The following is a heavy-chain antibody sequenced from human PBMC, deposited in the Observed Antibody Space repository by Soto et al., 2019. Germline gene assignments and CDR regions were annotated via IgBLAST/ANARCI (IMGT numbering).Heavy chain of an antibody. J-gene: IGHJ4*02. CDR1: GGSVSSGSYY. CDR3: ARVVLWERVFGY. D-gene: IGHD1-26*01. V-gene: IGHV4-61*01. Sequence: QVQLQESGPGLVKPSETLSLTCTVSGGSVSSGSYYWSWIRQPPGKGLEWIGYIYYSGSTNYNPSLKSRVTISVDPSKNQFSLKLSSVTAADTAVYYCARVVLWERVFGYWGQGTLVTVSS. CDR2: IYYSGST.